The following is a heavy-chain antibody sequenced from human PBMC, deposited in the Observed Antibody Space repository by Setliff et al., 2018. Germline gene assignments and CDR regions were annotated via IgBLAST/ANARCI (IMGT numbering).Heavy chain of an antibody. V-gene: IGHV4-59*02. CDR2: IYYSGSTS. J-gene: IGHJ6*03. Sequence: PSETLSLTCTVSGGSVSSHYWSWIRQPAGKGLEWIGYIYYSGSTSYYNPSLKSRVTISVDTSKNEFSLKVSSVTAADTAVYYCARARVGATKLSVYYMDVWGKGTTVTVSS. CDR3: ARARVGATKLSVYYMDV. D-gene: IGHD1-26*01. CDR1: GGSVSSHY.